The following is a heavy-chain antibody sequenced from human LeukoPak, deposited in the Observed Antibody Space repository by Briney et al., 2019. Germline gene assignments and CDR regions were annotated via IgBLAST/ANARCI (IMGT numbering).Heavy chain of an antibody. J-gene: IGHJ3*02. CDR1: GFTFSNAW. CDR2: IKSKTDVGTT. V-gene: IGHV3-15*01. Sequence: GGSLRLSCAASGFTFSNAWMSWVRQSPGKGLEWVGRIKSKTDVGTTDYAAPVKGRFTISRDDSKNTLYLQMNSLKTEDTAVYYCTTATPSRITMIVVAIRGAFDIWGQGTMVTVSP. D-gene: IGHD3-22*01. CDR3: TTATPSRITMIVVAIRGAFDI.